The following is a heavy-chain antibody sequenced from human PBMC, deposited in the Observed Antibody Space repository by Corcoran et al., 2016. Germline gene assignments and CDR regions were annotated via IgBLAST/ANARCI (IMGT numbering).Heavy chain of an antibody. V-gene: IGHV4-34*01. Sequence: QVQLQQWGAGLLKPSETLSLTCAVYGGSFSGYYWSWIRQPPGKGLEWIGEINHSGSTNYNPSLKSRVTISVDTSKNQFSLKLSSVTAAATAVYYCARRTAHWFDPWGQGTLVTVSS. CDR2: INHSGST. CDR1: GGSFSGYY. CDR3: ARRTAHWFDP. J-gene: IGHJ5*02. D-gene: IGHD5-18*01.